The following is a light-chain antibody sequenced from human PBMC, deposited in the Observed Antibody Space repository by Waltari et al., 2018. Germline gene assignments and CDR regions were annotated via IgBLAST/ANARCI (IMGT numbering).Light chain of an antibody. CDR1: IYNIGINT. V-gene: IGLV1-44*01. CDR2: STT. Sequence: TIYNIGINTVNWYQQFPGSAPKLLIFSTTQRPSGVPDRFSASKSGTSASLAINGLQAADEADYYCGAWDDGVKEWVFGGGTKLTVL. J-gene: IGLJ3*02. CDR3: GAWDDGVKEWV.